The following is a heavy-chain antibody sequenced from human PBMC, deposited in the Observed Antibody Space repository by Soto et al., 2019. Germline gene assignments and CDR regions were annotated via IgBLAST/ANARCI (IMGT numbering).Heavy chain of an antibody. CDR3: VRDPGSGWTHYYYYGMDV. D-gene: IGHD6-19*01. J-gene: IGHJ6*02. Sequence: EWVAVISYDGSNKYYVDSVKGRFTISRDNSKNTLYLQMNSLRVEDTAVYYCVRDPGSGWTHYYYYGMDVWGQGTTVTVSS. V-gene: IGHV3-30-3*01. CDR2: ISYDGSNK.